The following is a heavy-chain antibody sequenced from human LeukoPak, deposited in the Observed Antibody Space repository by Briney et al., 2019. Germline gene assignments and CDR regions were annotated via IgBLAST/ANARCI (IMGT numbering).Heavy chain of an antibody. D-gene: IGHD6-6*01. V-gene: IGHV4-39*01. CDR1: GGSISSSSYY. CDR3: ARHGPESSSYDY. J-gene: IGHJ4*02. CDR2: IYYSGST. Sequence: SETPSLTCTVSGGSISSSSYYWGWIRQPPGKGLEWIGSIYYSGSTYYNPSLKSRVTISVDTSKNQFSLKLSSVTAADTAVYYCARHGPESSSYDYWGQGTLVTVSS.